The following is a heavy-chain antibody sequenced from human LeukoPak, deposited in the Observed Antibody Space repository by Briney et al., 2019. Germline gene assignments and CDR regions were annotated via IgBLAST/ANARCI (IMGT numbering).Heavy chain of an antibody. J-gene: IGHJ4*02. CDR2: ITNNNGKT. D-gene: IGHD6-19*01. V-gene: IGHV3-23*01. CDR3: AKDHPSSGWPTFEY. CDR1: GFVVSRYA. Sequence: GGSLRLSCAASGFVVSRYAMSWVRQVPGKGLEWVSSITNNNGKTYYADSVKGRFSISRDESENTVYLQMNSLRVEDTAIYFCAKDHPSSGWPTFEYWGQGTRVTVSP.